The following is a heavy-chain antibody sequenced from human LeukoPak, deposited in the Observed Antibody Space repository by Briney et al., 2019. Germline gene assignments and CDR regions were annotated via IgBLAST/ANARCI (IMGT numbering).Heavy chain of an antibody. J-gene: IGHJ4*02. D-gene: IGHD6-6*01. CDR1: GFTFSSYA. Sequence: GGSLRLSCAASGFTFSSYAMSWVRQAPGKGLEWVSAISGSGGSTYYADSVKGRFTISRDNSKNTLYLQMNSLRAEDTALYYCAKDRDSSSTALDYWGQGTLVTVSS. CDR2: ISGSGGST. V-gene: IGHV3-23*01. CDR3: AKDRDSSSTALDY.